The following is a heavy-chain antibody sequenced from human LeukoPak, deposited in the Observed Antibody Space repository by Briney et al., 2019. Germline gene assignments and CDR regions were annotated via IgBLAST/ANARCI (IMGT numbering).Heavy chain of an antibody. CDR3: ARRVVVAATSLYYFDY. D-gene: IGHD2-15*01. J-gene: IGHJ4*02. CDR1: GYSFTSYW. Sequence: GESLKISRKGSGYSFTSYWIGWVRQMPGKGLEWMGIIYPGDSDTRYSPSFQGQVTISADKSISTAYLQWSSLKASDTAMYYCARRVVVAATSLYYFDYWGQGTLVTVSS. V-gene: IGHV5-51*01. CDR2: IYPGDSDT.